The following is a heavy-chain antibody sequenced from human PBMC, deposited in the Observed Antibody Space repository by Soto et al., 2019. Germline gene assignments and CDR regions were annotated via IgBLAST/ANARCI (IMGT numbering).Heavy chain of an antibody. Sequence: QVQLVESGGGLVKPGGSLRLSCAASGFTFSDYYMSWIRQAPGKGLEWVSYISSSGSTIYYADPVKGRFTISRDNAKNSLYLQMNSLRAEDTAVYYCARVRVSWAEQWLAMDYFDYWGQGTLVTVSS. CDR2: ISSSGSTI. J-gene: IGHJ4*02. V-gene: IGHV3-11*01. D-gene: IGHD6-19*01. CDR1: GFTFSDYY. CDR3: ARVRVSWAEQWLAMDYFDY.